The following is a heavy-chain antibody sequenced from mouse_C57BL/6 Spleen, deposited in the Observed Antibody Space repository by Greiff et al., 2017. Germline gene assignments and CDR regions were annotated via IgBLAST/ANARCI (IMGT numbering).Heavy chain of an antibody. Sequence: QVQLKESGAELVRPGTSVKVSCKASGYAFTNYLIEWVKQRPGQGLEWIGVINPGSGGTNYNEKFKGKATLTADKSSSTAYMQLSSLTSEDSAVYFCARHFLPVYAMDYWGQGTSVTVSS. V-gene: IGHV1-54*01. D-gene: IGHD2-1*01. CDR3: ARHFLPVYAMDY. CDR2: INPGSGGT. J-gene: IGHJ4*01. CDR1: GYAFTNYL.